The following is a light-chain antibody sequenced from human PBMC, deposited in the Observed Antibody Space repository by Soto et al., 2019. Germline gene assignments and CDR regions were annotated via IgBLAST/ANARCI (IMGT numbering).Light chain of an antibody. CDR2: RSS. J-gene: IGKJ1*01. CDR1: ETISSSH. Sequence: EVVLTQSPGTLSLSPGERATLSCRASETISSSHSAWYQQTPGQAPRLLLYRSSTRATGIPDRFSGSGSGTDFTLTISRLEPADAAEYYCQQYESLLWTFGQGTKLEIK. CDR3: QQYESLLWT. V-gene: IGKV3-20*01.